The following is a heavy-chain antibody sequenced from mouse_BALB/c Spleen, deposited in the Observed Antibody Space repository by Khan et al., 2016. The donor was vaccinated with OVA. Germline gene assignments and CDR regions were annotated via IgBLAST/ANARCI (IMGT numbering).Heavy chain of an antibody. Sequence: EVQLQESGPGLVKPSQSLSLTCTVTGYSITNNYAWNWIQQFPGNKLEWMGYISYSGSTNYNPSLKSRISITRDTSKNQFFLQLNSVTTEDTATYYCARGNYYGYYFDYWGQGTTLTVSS. D-gene: IGHD1-1*01. CDR3: ARGNYYGYYFDY. J-gene: IGHJ2*01. V-gene: IGHV3-2*02. CDR1: GYSITNNYA. CDR2: ISYSGST.